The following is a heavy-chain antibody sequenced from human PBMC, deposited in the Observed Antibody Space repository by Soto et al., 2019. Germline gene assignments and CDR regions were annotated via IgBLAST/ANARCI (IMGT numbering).Heavy chain of an antibody. J-gene: IGHJ6*02. V-gene: IGHV3-53*01. D-gene: IGHD3-10*01. CDR1: GLGVRNNY. Sequence: SLRLSCTAYGLGVRNNYMSWVRQAPGMGLEWVSVIYNDGTTYYLDSVKGRFTLSRDTSKNTLSLQMDSLRAEDTAVYYCVRPLPSGRNYGMDVWGQGTTVTVSS. CDR3: VRPLPSGRNYGMDV. CDR2: IYNDGTT.